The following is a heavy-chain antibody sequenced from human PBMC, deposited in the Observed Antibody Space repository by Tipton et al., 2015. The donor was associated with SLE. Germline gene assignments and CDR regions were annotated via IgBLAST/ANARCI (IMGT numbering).Heavy chain of an antibody. Sequence: LRLSCSVSGGSMTGLYDFWAWIRQPPGKGLEWIGSVNYSGRTTYNPSLKSRVTISVDTSKNQFSLKLNSVIAADTAVYYCVRMGLIKSAPIDYWGQGTLVTVSS. J-gene: IGHJ4*02. CDR1: GGSMTGLYDF. D-gene: IGHD3-10*01. CDR3: VRMGLIKSAPIDY. V-gene: IGHV4-39*07. CDR2: VNYSGRT.